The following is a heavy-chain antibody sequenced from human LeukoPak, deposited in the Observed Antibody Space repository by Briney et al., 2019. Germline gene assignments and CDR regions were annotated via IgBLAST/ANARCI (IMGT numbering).Heavy chain of an antibody. V-gene: IGHV4-34*01. CDR1: GGSFSGYY. J-gene: IGHJ5*02. CDR3: ARHLIVVVPAAIPTRGNWFDP. D-gene: IGHD2-2*02. Sequence: PSETLSLTCAVYGGSFSGYYWSWIRQPPGKGLEWIGSIYHSGSTYYNPSLKGRVTISVDTSKNQFSLKLSSVTAADTAVYYCARHLIVVVPAAIPTRGNWFDPWGQGTLVTVSS. CDR2: IYHSGST.